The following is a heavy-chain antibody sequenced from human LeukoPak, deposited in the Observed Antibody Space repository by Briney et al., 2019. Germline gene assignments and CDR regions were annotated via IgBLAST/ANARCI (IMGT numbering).Heavy chain of an antibody. Sequence: ASVKVSCKPSGYTFTDYYMNWVRHAPGQRLEWMGWINPNSGGTHYAQKFQGRVTMTRDTSITTAYMELSSLRSDETAMYYCTRALGSDYWGQGTLVTVSS. D-gene: IGHD1-26*01. V-gene: IGHV1-2*02. CDR3: TRALGSDY. CDR1: GYTFTDYY. CDR2: INPNSGGT. J-gene: IGHJ4*02.